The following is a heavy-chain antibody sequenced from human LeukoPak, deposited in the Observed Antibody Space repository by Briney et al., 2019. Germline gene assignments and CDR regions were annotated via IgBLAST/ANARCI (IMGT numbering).Heavy chain of an antibody. V-gene: IGHV3-30-3*01. D-gene: IGHD4/OR15-4a*01. CDR1: GFTFTNYP. CDR3: AREDYGASGSSLGNLDY. CDR2: ISYDVITN. J-gene: IGHJ4*02. Sequence: GRSLRLSCSASGFTFTNYPIHWVRQAPGKGLGWVAVISYDVITNYSADSVKCRFTLSRDNSKSILFLQMDSLRAEDTAVYFCAREDYGASGSSLGNLDYWGQGTLVTVSS.